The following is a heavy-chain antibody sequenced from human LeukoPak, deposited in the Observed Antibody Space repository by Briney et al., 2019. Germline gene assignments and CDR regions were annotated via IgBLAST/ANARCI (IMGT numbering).Heavy chain of an antibody. Sequence: PSETLSLTCTVSGGSISSSNYYWGWIRQPPGKGLEWIGSIYYSGTTYYNPSLKSRVTISVDASKNQFSLKLSSVTAADTAVYYCARGTLYAEYVFDYWGQGTLVTVSS. CDR2: IYYSGTT. D-gene: IGHD4-17*01. CDR3: ARGTLYAEYVFDY. CDR1: GGSISSSNYY. J-gene: IGHJ4*02. V-gene: IGHV4-39*07.